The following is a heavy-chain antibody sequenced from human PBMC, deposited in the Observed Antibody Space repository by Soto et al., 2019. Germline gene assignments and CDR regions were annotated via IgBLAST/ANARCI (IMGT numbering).Heavy chain of an antibody. D-gene: IGHD6-19*01. CDR2: IYYSGSA. CDR3: ARDGAGAFDI. Sequence: SETLSLTCTVSGGSISSYYWSWIRQPPGKGLEWIGYIYYSGSANYNPSLKSRVTISVDTSKNQFSLKLSSVTAADTAVYYCARDGAGAFDIWGQGTMVTVSS. J-gene: IGHJ3*02. CDR1: GGSISSYY. V-gene: IGHV4-59*01.